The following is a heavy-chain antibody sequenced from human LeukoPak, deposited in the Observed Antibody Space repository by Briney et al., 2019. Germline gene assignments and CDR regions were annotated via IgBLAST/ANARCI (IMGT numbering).Heavy chain of an antibody. Sequence: KRGESLKISCKGSGYTFTKYWIAWVRPMPGKGLEWMGILYPHDSDTRYSPSFQGQVTISVDKSISTAYLQWSSLKALDTAMYYCARLDGNHYFPFDYWGQGTLISVSS. CDR2: LYPHDSDT. V-gene: IGHV5-51*01. CDR3: ARLDGNHYFPFDY. D-gene: IGHD5-24*01. CDR1: GYTFTKYW. J-gene: IGHJ4*02.